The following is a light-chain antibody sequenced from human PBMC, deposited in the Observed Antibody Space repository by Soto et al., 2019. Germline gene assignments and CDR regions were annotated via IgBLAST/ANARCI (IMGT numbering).Light chain of an antibody. CDR3: CSFTSSSTPGYV. V-gene: IGLV2-14*03. J-gene: IGLJ1*01. CDR2: DVS. Sequence: QSALSQPASVSGSPGQSIAISCAGTISDVGGYNSVSWYQQHPGKAPKLMIYDVSNRPSGVSNRFSGSKSVNTASLTISGLQAEDEADYYCCSFTSSSTPGYVFGTVTKLPVL. CDR1: ISDVGGYNS.